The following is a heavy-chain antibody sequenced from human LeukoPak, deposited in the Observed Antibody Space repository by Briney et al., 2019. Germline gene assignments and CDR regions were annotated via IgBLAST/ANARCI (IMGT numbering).Heavy chain of an antibody. D-gene: IGHD2-15*01. J-gene: IGHJ4*02. CDR2: MYTDGDT. V-gene: IGHV4-4*07. CDR1: GASISGYW. Sequence: SETLSLTCDVSGASISGYWWSWIRQPAGKGLEWIGRMYTDGDTNYNPALKSRVTVSVDTSKNLFSLKLISVTAADTAVYYCARGPTGCGGTCPFDSWGQGTLVTVSS. CDR3: ARGPTGCGGTCPFDS.